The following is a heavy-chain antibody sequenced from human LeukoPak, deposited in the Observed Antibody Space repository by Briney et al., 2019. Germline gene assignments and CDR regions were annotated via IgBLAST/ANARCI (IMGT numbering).Heavy chain of an antibody. J-gene: IGHJ6*04. CDR2: ISSSGSTI. V-gene: IGHV3-48*03. CDR1: GFTFSSYE. Sequence: GGSLTLSCAASGFTFSSYEMKWLRQAPGKGREGVSYISSSGSTIYYAASVKGRFTIYRDNAKNSLYLQMNSLRAEDTAVYYCARDPRGYDILTGYYDYYYYYGMDVWGKGTTVTVSS. CDR3: ARDPRGYDILTGYYDYYYYYGMDV. D-gene: IGHD3-9*01.